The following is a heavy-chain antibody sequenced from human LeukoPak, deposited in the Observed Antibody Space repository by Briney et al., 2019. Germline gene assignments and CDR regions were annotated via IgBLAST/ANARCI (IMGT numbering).Heavy chain of an antibody. CDR3: ARDRLTGGYDFWSGYQYYFDY. D-gene: IGHD3-3*01. CDR2: IYHSGST. J-gene: IGHJ4*02. CDR1: GGSISSSSYY. V-gene: IGHV4-39*07. Sequence: SETLSLTCTVSGGSISSSSYYWGWIRQPPGKGLEWIGEIYHSGSTNYNPSLKSRVTISVDKSKNQFSLKLSSVTAADTAVYYCARDRLTGGYDFWSGYQYYFDYWGQGTLVTVSS.